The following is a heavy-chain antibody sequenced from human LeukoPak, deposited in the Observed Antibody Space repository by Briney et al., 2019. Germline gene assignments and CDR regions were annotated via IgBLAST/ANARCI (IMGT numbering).Heavy chain of an antibody. V-gene: IGHV3-23*01. CDR2: ISKDADAT. CDR3: ARALDYFGPGRIDY. CDR1: GFTFSSYA. J-gene: IGHJ4*02. Sequence: GGSLRLSCAASGFTFSSYAISWVRQAPGKGLEWVSAISKDADATYYAGSVKGRFTISRDNSKDTLSLQMNSLRAEDTAVYYCARALDYFGPGRIDYWGQGNLVTVSS. D-gene: IGHD3-10*01.